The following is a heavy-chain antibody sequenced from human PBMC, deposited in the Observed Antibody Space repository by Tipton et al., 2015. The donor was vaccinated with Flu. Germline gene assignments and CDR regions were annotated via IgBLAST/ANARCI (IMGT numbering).Heavy chain of an antibody. Sequence: TLSLTCTVSSGSIRSTNYFCAWIRQPPGKRLELIGSIYPSGTTYYNPSLKSRVTISVDTSKSQFSLKLSSVTAADTAVYYCPYFFHNGGSLADSWGQGTLVTVSS. CDR3: PYFFHNGGSLADS. J-gene: IGHJ4*02. V-gene: IGHV4-39*01. CDR1: SGSIRSTNYF. CDR2: IYPSGTT. D-gene: IGHD2-8*01.